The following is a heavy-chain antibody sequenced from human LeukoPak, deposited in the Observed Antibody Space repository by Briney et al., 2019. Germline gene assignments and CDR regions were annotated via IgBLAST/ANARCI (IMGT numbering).Heavy chain of an antibody. CDR2: IYTSGST. CDR3: ARENKFDWLSDYYYYYMDV. J-gene: IGHJ6*03. V-gene: IGHV4-4*07. Sequence: SETLSLTCTVSGGSISSYYWSWIRQPAGKGLEWIWRIYTSGSTNYNPSLKSRVTMSVDTSKNQFSLKLSSVTAADTAVNYCARENKFDWLSDYYYYYMDVWGKGTTVTVSS. D-gene: IGHD3-9*01. CDR1: GGSISSYY.